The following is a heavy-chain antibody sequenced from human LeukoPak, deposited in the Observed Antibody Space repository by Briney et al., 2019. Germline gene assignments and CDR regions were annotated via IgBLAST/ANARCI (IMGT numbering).Heavy chain of an antibody. Sequence: GGSLRLSCAASGFTFSSYSMNWVRQAPGKGLEWVSSISSSSSYIYYADSVKGRFTISRDNAKNSLYLQMNSLRAEDTAVYYCAKGGSYYVANFDYWGQGTLVTVSS. J-gene: IGHJ4*02. CDR3: AKGGSYYVANFDY. V-gene: IGHV3-21*01. D-gene: IGHD3-10*01. CDR2: ISSSSSYI. CDR1: GFTFSSYS.